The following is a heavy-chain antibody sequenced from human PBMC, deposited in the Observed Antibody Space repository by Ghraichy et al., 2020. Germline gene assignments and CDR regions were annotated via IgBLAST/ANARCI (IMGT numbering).Heavy chain of an antibody. V-gene: IGHV3-23*01. CDR2: ISGSGYTT. D-gene: IGHD3/OR15-3a*01. CDR1: GFTFNTYA. Sequence: GGSLRLSCAASGFTFNTYAMIWVRQAPGKGLEWVSLISGSGYTTFYADSVRGRFSISRDNSRSTLFLQMNSLRAEDTAVYYCAKRLYVDFQPSLPYYYAMDVWGQGTTVTVSS. CDR3: AKRLYVDFQPSLPYYYAMDV. J-gene: IGHJ6*02.